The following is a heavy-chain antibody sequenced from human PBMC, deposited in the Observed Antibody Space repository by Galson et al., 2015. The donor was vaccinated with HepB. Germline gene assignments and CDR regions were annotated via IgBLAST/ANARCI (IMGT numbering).Heavy chain of an antibody. V-gene: IGHV3-23*01. CDR1: GFTLRSYA. CDR3: APRQYHIHY. CDR2: ISGNDGTT. Sequence: SLRLSCAASGFTLRSYAITWVRQAPGKGLEWVSGISGNDGTTYYADSVKGRFTISRDNSKNTVYLQMNSLRAEDTAVYYCAPRQYHIHYWGQGTLVTVSS. J-gene: IGHJ4*02. D-gene: IGHD6-6*01.